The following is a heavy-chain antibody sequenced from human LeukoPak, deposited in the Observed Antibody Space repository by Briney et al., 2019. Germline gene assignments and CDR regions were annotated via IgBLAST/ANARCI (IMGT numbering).Heavy chain of an antibody. CDR2: IYYSGST. CDR3: ASLTYDFWSRQAGYYFDY. CDR1: GGSISSSSYY. D-gene: IGHD3-3*01. Sequence: SETLSLTCTVSGGSISSSSYYWGWIRQPPGKGLEWIGSIYYSGSTYYNPSLKSRVTISVDTSKNQFSLKLSSVTAADTAVYYCASLTYDFWSRQAGYYFDYWGQGTLVTVSS. J-gene: IGHJ4*02. V-gene: IGHV4-39*07.